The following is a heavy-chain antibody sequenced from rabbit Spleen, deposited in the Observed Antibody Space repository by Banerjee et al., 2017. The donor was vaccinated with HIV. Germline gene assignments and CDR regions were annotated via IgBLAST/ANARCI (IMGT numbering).Heavy chain of an antibody. V-gene: IGHV1S40*01. D-gene: IGHD1-1*01. CDR3: ARDTSSSFSSYGMDL. CDR2: IDIGSSGFT. CDR1: GIDFSGGGG. Sequence: LVESGGGLVQPGESLKLSCKASGIDFSGGGGSLVRPAPGKGLEWIACIDIGSSGFTYFASWAKGRFTISKTSSTTVTLQMTSLTAADTATYFCARDTSSSFSSYGMDLWGQGTLVTVS. J-gene: IGHJ3*01.